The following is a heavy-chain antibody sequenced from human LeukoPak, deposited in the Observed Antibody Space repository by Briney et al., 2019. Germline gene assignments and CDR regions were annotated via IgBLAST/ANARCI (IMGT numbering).Heavy chain of an antibody. CDR2: IIPILGIA. D-gene: IGHD3-22*01. Sequence: SVKVSCKASGGTFSSYTISWGRQAPGQGLEWMGGIIPILGIANYAQKFQGRVTITADKSTSTAYMELSSLRSEDTAVYYCARLSDSSGYYYLQDFDYWGQGTLVTVSS. CDR3: ARLSDSSGYYYLQDFDY. CDR1: GGTFSSYT. V-gene: IGHV1-69*02. J-gene: IGHJ4*02.